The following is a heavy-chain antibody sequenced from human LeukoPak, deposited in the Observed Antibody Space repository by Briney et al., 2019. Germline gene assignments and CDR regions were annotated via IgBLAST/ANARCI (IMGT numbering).Heavy chain of an antibody. Sequence: GGSLRLSCAASGFTLSSYAMSWVRQAPGKGLEWVSAISGSGGSTYYADSVKGRFTISRDNSKNTLYLQMNSLRAEDTAVYYCAKDSSGYYSGLNYWGQGTLVTVSS. CDR3: AKDSSGYYSGLNY. V-gene: IGHV3-23*01. CDR2: ISGSGGST. CDR1: GFTLSSYA. J-gene: IGHJ4*02. D-gene: IGHD3-22*01.